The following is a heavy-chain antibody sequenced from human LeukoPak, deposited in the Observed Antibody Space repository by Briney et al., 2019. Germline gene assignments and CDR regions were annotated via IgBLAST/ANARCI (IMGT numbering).Heavy chain of an antibody. J-gene: IGHJ4*02. V-gene: IGHV6-1*01. CDR3: ARENHDSSGYYPLHIFDY. Sequence: SQTLSLTCAISGDSVSSNSAAWNWIRQSPSRGLEWLGRTYYRSKWYNDYAVSVKSRITVNPDTSKNQFSLQLNSVTPEDTAVYYCARENHDSSGYYPLHIFDYWGQGTLVTVSS. CDR2: TYYRSKWYN. CDR1: GDSVSSNSAA. D-gene: IGHD3-22*01.